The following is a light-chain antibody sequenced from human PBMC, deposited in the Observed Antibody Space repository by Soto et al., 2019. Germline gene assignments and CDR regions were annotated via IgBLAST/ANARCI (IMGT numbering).Light chain of an antibody. J-gene: IGKJ5*01. CDR1: QSITSY. CDR2: AAS. CDR3: QQLNSYPLT. V-gene: IGKV1-39*01. Sequence: DIQMTQSPSSLSASFVDRVTITCRASQSITSYLNWYQQKPGKAPNLLIYAASSLQSGVPSRFSGSGSGTDFTLTISSLQPEDFATYYCQQLNSYPLTFGQGTRLEI.